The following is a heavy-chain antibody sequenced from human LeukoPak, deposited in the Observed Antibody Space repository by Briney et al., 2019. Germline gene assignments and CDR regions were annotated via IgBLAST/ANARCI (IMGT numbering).Heavy chain of an antibody. J-gene: IGHJ4*02. CDR3: ARGPIVVVAATGIAVAGTGVDY. CDR1: GGSISSYY. V-gene: IGHV4-34*01. Sequence: PSETLSLTCTVSGGSISSYYWSWIRQPPGKGLEWIGEINHSGSTNYNPSLKSRVTISVDTSRNQFSLKLSSVTAADTAVYYCARGPIVVVAATGIAVAGTGVDYWGQGTLVTVSS. D-gene: IGHD2-15*01. CDR2: INHSGST.